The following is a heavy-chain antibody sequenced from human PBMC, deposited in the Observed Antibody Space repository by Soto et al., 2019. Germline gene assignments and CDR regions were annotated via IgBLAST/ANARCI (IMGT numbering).Heavy chain of an antibody. CDR3: GSHQIAIRDY. D-gene: IGHD2-2*01. CDR2: ISASGRFK. V-gene: IGHV3-23*01. Sequence: EVQLLESGGGLVQPGGSLRLSCAASGFAFSDFDMSWVRQAPGKGLEWVSAISASGRFKPYADSVRGRFTIARDNFRGTGELQKNSIRTDNTATYYCGSHQIAIRDYWGRGTLVTVFS. CDR1: GFAFSDFD. J-gene: IGHJ4*02.